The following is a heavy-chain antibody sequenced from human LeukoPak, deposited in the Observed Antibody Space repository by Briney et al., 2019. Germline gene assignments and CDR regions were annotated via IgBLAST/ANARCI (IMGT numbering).Heavy chain of an antibody. J-gene: IGHJ4*02. V-gene: IGHV3-30*02. Sequence: GGSLRLSCAASGFTFSNYGMHWVRQAPGKGLEWVAFIRYDGSNKYYADSVKGRFTISRDNSKNTLYLQMNSLRGEDTAVYYCAITRGDHGRQAFDYWGQGTLVTVSS. CDR1: GFTFSNYG. D-gene: IGHD2-21*02. CDR2: IRYDGSNK. CDR3: AITRGDHGRQAFDY.